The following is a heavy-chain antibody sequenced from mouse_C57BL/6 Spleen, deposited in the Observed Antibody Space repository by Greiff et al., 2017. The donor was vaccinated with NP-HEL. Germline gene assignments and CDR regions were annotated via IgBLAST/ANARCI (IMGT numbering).Heavy chain of an antibody. D-gene: IGHD2-5*01. V-gene: IGHV1-53*01. J-gene: IGHJ2*01. CDR2: INPSNGGT. Sequence: VQLQQPGTELVKPGASVKLSCKASGYTFTSYWMHWVKQRPGQGLEWIGNINPSNGGTNYNEKFKSKATLTVDKSSSTAYMQLSSLTSEDSAVYYCARGLGYYSNYFDYWGQGTTLTVSS. CDR3: ARGLGYYSNYFDY. CDR1: GYTFTSYW.